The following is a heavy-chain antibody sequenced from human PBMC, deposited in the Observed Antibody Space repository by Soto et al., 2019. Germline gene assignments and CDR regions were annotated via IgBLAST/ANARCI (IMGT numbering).Heavy chain of an antibody. D-gene: IGHD3-3*02. CDR1: GYSFTSYL. CDR3: ARRRHLYNWFDP. V-gene: IGHV5-51*01. CDR2: IYPGDSDT. J-gene: IGHJ5*02. Sequence: DSLTLSCKCAGYSFTSYLIDWVRQMPGKGLEWMGIIYPGDSDTRYSPSFQGQVTISADKSISTAYLQWSSLKASDTAMYYCARRRHLYNWFDPWGQGTLVTVSA.